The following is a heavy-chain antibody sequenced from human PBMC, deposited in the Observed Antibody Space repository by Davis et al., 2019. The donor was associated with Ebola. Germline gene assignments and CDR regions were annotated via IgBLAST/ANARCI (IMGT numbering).Heavy chain of an antibody. V-gene: IGHV1-69*01. CDR3: ARYDYSPPYGMDV. CDR1: GFTFSSYA. CDR2: IIPIFGTA. D-gene: IGHD4-11*01. Sequence: GGSLRLSCAASGFTFSSYAISWVRQAPGQGLEWMGGIIPIFGTANYAQKFQGRVTITADEPTSTAYMELSSLRSEDTAVYYCARYDYSPPYGMDVWGQGTTVTVSS. J-gene: IGHJ6*02.